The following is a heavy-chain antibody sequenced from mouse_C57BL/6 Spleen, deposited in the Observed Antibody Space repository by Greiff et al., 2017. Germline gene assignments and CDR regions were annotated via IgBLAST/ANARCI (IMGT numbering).Heavy chain of an antibody. CDR1: GFAFSSYW. Sequence: QVQLMQSGAELVQPGASVKISCKASGFAFSSYWMNWVKQRPGKGLEWIGQIYPGDGDTNSNGKFKGKTTLTADKSSSTAYMQHSSLTSEDSAVYFCARVIGSSYVYFGDWGQGTTLTVAS. D-gene: IGHD1-1*01. J-gene: IGHJ2*01. CDR3: ARVIGSSYVYFGD. CDR2: IYPGDGDT. V-gene: IGHV1-80*01.